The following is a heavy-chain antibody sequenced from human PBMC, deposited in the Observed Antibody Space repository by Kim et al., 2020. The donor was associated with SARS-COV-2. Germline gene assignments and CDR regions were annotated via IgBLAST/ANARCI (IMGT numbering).Heavy chain of an antibody. J-gene: IGHJ4*02. CDR3: ARGRITIFGVVTEVDY. Sequence: SIESRVTRSVDTSKTQFSLKLSSVTAADTAVYYCARGRITIFGVVTEVDYWGQGTLVTVSS. V-gene: IGHV4-31*02. D-gene: IGHD3-3*01.